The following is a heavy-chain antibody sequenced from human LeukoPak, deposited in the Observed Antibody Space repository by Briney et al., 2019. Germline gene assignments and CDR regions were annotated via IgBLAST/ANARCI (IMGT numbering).Heavy chain of an antibody. V-gene: IGHV3-53*01. D-gene: IGHD1-26*01. CDR1: GFTVSSNY. Sequence: GGSLRLSCAASGFTVSSNYMTWVRQAPGKGLEWVSVIYSGGITYYADPVKGRFTISRDNSKNTLYLQMNSLRAEDTAVYYCARDGFRGATDFWGQGTLVTVSS. J-gene: IGHJ4*02. CDR3: ARDGFRGATDF. CDR2: IYSGGIT.